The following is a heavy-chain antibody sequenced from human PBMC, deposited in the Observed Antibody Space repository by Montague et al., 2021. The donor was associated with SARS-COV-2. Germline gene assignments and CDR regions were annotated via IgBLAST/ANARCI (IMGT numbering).Heavy chain of an antibody. CDR2: IWYDGSNK. J-gene: IGHJ4*02. D-gene: IGHD1-14*01. CDR1: GFTFSSYG. Sequence: SLRLSCAASGFTFSSYGMHWVRQAPSKGLEWVAVIWYDGSNKYYADSVKGRFTNSRDNSKNTLYLQMNSLRAEDTAVYYCARDREPEGIDYWGQGTLVTVSS. V-gene: IGHV3-33*01. CDR3: ARDREPEGIDY.